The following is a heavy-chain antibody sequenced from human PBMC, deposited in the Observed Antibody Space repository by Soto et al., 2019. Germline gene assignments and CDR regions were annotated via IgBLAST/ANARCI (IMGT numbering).Heavy chain of an antibody. Sequence: QVQLVQSGAEVKKPGSSVKVSCKASGGTFSSYAISWVRQAPGKGLEWMGGIIPIFGTANYAQKFQGRVTITADESTSTADMELGSLRSEDTAVYYCARIRNPSVPVDAFDIWGQGTMVTVSS. V-gene: IGHV1-69*12. CDR3: ARIRNPSVPVDAFDI. CDR2: IIPIFGTA. J-gene: IGHJ3*02. CDR1: GGTFSSYA.